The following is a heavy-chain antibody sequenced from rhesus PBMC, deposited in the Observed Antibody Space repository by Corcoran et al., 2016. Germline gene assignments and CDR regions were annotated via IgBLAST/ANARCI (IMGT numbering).Heavy chain of an antibody. V-gene: IGHV4-173*01. D-gene: IGHD2-21*01. CDR2: IFGGTVAT. J-gene: IGHJ4*01. CDR1: GGSISSHH. CDR3: ARGCAGSGCPLVSIDY. Sequence: QLQLQESGPGLVKSSETLSLTCAVSGGSISSHHWIWLRQPPGKGREWIGRIFGGTVATGPNPPLKSRVTFSTDTSKNQFSLKLSSVTAADTAVYYCARGCAGSGCPLVSIDYWGQGVLVTVSS.